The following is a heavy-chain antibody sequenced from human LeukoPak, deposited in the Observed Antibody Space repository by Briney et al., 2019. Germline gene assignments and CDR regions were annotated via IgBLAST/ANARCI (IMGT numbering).Heavy chain of an antibody. CDR2: INPTSGST. V-gene: IGHV1-46*01. J-gene: IGHJ6*02. Sequence: GASVKVSCKASGYTFTSHYMHWVRQAPGQGLEWVGIINPTSGSTHYAQKFQGRVSMTRDTSTSTVYMELSSLRSEDTAVYYCASTFYCSGGSCYYYGMDVWGQGTTVTVSS. CDR1: GYTFTSHY. CDR3: ASTFYCSGGSCYYYGMDV. D-gene: IGHD2-15*01.